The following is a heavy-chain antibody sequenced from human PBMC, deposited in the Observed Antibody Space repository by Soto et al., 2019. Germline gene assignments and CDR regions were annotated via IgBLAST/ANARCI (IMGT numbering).Heavy chain of an antibody. CDR3: ARAEEIVVVADNWFDP. Sequence: QVQLVESGGGVVQPGRSLRLSCAASGFTFSSYAMHWVRQAPGKGLEWVAVISYDGSNKYYADSVKGRFTISRDNSKNTLDLQMNSLRAEDTAVYYCARAEEIVVVADNWFDPWGQGTLVTVSS. J-gene: IGHJ5*02. D-gene: IGHD2-15*01. CDR1: GFTFSSYA. V-gene: IGHV3-30-3*01. CDR2: ISYDGSNK.